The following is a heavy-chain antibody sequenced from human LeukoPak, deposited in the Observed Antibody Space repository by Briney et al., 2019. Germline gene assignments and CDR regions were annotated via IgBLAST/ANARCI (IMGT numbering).Heavy chain of an antibody. V-gene: IGHV4-39*01. D-gene: IGHD2-2*01. CDR3: AKYVRDIVVVPAATYGAFDI. CDR2: IYYSGST. Sequence: SETLSLTCTVSGGSISSSSYYWGWIRQPPGKGPEWIGSIYYSGSTYYNPSLKSRVTISVDTSKNQFSLKLSSVTAADTAVYYCAKYVRDIVVVPAATYGAFDIWGQGTMVTVSS. CDR1: GGSISSSSYY. J-gene: IGHJ3*02.